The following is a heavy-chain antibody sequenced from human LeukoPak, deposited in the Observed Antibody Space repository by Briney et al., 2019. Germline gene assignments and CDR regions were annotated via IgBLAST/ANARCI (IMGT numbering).Heavy chain of an antibody. CDR3: AGTEGYCSSTSCYFRGGFDY. J-gene: IGHJ4*02. CDR2: IYTSGST. V-gene: IGHV4-4*07. D-gene: IGHD2-2*01. Sequence: SETLSLTCTVSGGSISSYYWSWIRQPAGKGLEWIGRIYTSGSTNYNPSLKSRVTMSVDTSKNQFSLKLSSVTAADTAVYYCAGTEGYCSSTSCYFRGGFDYWGQGTLVTVSS. CDR1: GGSISSYY.